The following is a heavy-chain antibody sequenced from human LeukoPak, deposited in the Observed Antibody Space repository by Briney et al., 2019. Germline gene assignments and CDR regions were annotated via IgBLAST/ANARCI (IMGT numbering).Heavy chain of an antibody. CDR2: ISSSSSYI. D-gene: IGHD1-26*01. CDR3: ARTGSYHVYYYYYGMDV. J-gene: IGHJ6*02. CDR1: GFTFSSYS. V-gene: IGHV3-21*01. Sequence: GGSLRLSCAASGFTFSSYSMNWVRQAPGKGLEWVSSISSSSSYIYYADSVKGQFTISRDNAKNSLYLQMNSLRAEDTAVYYCARTGSYHVYYYYYGMDVWGQGTTVTVSS.